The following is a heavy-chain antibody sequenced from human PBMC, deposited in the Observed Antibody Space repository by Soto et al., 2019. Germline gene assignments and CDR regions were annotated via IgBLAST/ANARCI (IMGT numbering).Heavy chain of an antibody. CDR3: AKGLINGRWYAED. CDR1: GFTVSSNY. J-gene: IGHJ4*02. CDR2: TDSGSGT. D-gene: IGHD6-13*01. Sequence: GGSLRLSCAASGFTVSSNYMSWVRQAPGRGEWVVSITDSGSGTYYADSVKGRFTISRDNSKNTMYLQMNNLRAEDTGVYYCAKGLINGRWYAEDWGQGTLVTVSS. V-gene: IGHV3-53*01.